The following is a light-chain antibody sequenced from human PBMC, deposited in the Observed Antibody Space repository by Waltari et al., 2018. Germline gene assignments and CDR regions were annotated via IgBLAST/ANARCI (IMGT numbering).Light chain of an antibody. Sequence: DIQMTQSPSSLSASVGDRVTITCRASQSISKYLNWYKQKPGKAPKLLIYGASSLQSGVPPRFSGSGSGTEFTLTISSLQPEDFAVYFCQQRSNWPLTFGGGTKVEIK. CDR1: QSISKY. CDR3: QQRSNWPLT. V-gene: IGKV1-39*01. J-gene: IGKJ4*01. CDR2: GAS.